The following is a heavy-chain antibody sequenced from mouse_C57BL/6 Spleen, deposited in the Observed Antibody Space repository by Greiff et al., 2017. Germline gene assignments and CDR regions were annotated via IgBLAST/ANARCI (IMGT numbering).Heavy chain of an antibody. CDR3: ARRLYDGGFAY. CDR1: GYTFTSYW. V-gene: IGHV1-64*01. Sequence: QVQLKQPGAELVKPGASVKLSCKASGYTFTSYWMHWVKQRPGQGLEWIGMIHPNSGSTNYNEKFKSKATLTVDKSSSTAYMQLSSLTSEDSAVYYCARRLYDGGFAYWGQGTLVTVSA. J-gene: IGHJ3*01. CDR2: IHPNSGST. D-gene: IGHD2-3*01.